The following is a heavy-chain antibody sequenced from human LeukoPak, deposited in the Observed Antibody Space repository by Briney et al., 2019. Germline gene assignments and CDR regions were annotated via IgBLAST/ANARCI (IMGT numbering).Heavy chain of an antibody. J-gene: IGHJ6*02. V-gene: IGHV4-34*01. CDR2: INHSGST. CDR1: GGSFSGYY. D-gene: IGHD5-18*01. CDR3: ARGLWGYSYGRWGMDV. Sequence: SETLSLTCAVYGGSFSGYYWSWIGQPPGKGLEWIGEINHSGSTNYNPSLKSRVTISVDTSKNQFSLKLSSVTAADTAVYYCARGLWGYSYGRWGMDVWGQGTTVTVSS.